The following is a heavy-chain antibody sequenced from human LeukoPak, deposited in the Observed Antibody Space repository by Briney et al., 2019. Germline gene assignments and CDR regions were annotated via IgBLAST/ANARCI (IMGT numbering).Heavy chain of an antibody. CDR3: AKDCLTRCNWFDP. J-gene: IGHJ5*02. CDR2: IRYDGSNK. V-gene: IGHV3-30*02. CDR1: GFTFSSYG. Sequence: GGSLRLSCAASGFTFSSYGMHWVRRAPGKGLEWVAFIRYDGSNKYYADSVKGRFTISRDNSKNTLYLQMNSLRAEDTAVYYCAKDCLTRCNWFDPWGQGTLVTVSS. D-gene: IGHD5/OR15-5a*01.